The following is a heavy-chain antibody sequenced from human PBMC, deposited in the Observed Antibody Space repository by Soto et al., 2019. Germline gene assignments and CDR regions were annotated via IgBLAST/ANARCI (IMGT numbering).Heavy chain of an antibody. J-gene: IGHJ4*02. V-gene: IGHV3-33*01. Sequence: QVQLVESGGGVVQPGRSLRLSCAASGFTFSSYGMHWVRQAPGKGLEWVAVIWYDGSNKYYADSVKGRFTISRDNSKNTLYLQMNSLRAEDTAVYYCARDALGYSYGIDYWGQGTLVTVSS. D-gene: IGHD5-18*01. CDR1: GFTFSSYG. CDR3: ARDALGYSYGIDY. CDR2: IWYDGSNK.